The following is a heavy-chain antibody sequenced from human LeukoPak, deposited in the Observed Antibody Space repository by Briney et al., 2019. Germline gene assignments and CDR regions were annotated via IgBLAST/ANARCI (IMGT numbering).Heavy chain of an antibody. D-gene: IGHD4-17*01. CDR3: VRGRVTGDYVRDFDY. V-gene: IGHV3-48*03. Sequence: GGSLRLSCVSSGFTFSTYEMNWVRQAPGKGLEWVSYVSSSGGTILYADSVKGRFTISRDNAKNSLYLQMNSLRAEDTAVYYCVRGRVTGDYVRDFDYWGQGTLVTVSS. CDR2: VSSSGGTI. J-gene: IGHJ4*02. CDR1: GFTFSTYE.